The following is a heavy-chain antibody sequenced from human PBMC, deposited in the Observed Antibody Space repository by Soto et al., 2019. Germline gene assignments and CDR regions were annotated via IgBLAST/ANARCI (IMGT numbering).Heavy chain of an antibody. Sequence: GESLKISCKASGYSFATYWIGWVRQMPGKGLEWMGIIYPGDSDIRYSPSFEGQVTISADNARDSLHLQMNSLRVEDTGIYYCVRLKAPGHYYGMDVWGQGTTVTVSS. CDR2: IYPGDSDI. J-gene: IGHJ6*02. CDR3: VRLKAPGHYYGMDV. V-gene: IGHV5-51*01. CDR1: GYSFATYW.